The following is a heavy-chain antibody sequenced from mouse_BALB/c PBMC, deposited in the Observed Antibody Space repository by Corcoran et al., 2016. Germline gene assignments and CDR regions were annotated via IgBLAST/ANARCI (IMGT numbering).Heavy chain of an antibody. CDR3: ARKWDWFSGV. CDR2: IFPGSGNT. V-gene: IGHV1-9*01. D-gene: IGHD4-1*01. CDR1: GYTFSSYW. Sequence: QVQLQQSGAELMKPGASVKISCKATGYTFSSYWIEWVRQRPGHGLEWIGEIFPGSGNTNYNEKFKGKATFTANTSSNTAYMQLSSLTSEDSAVYYCARKWDWFSGVWGAGTTVTVSS. J-gene: IGHJ1*01.